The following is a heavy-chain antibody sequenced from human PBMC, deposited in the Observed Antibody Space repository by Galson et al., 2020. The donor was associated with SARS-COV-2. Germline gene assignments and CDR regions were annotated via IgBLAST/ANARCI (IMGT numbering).Heavy chain of an antibody. J-gene: IGHJ4*02. V-gene: IGHV3-11*01. CDR1: GFTFSDYY. CDR2: ISSSGSTI. CDR3: ARESSSSWYWDWVDY. D-gene: IGHD6-13*01. Sequence: GESLKISCAASGFTFSDYYMSWIRQAPGKGLEWVSYISSSGSTIYYADSVKGRFTISRDNAKNSLYLQMNSLRAEDTAVYYCARESSSSWYWDWVDYWGQGTLVTVSS.